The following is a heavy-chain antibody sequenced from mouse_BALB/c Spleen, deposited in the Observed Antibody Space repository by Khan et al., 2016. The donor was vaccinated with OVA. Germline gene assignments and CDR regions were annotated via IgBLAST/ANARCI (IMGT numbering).Heavy chain of an antibody. V-gene: IGHV1S81*02. J-gene: IGHJ2*01. Sequence: VQLQQSGAELVKAGASVKMSCKASGYTFTSYWMHWVKQRLGQGLEWFAETNPTNGRTYYNEKFKSKATLTVDKSSSTAYMLLSGPTFEDSAVYDCERIKKIVATYFDYWGQGTTLTVSS. D-gene: IGHD1-1*01. CDR2: TNPTNGRT. CDR3: ERIKKIVATYFDY. CDR1: GYTFTSYW.